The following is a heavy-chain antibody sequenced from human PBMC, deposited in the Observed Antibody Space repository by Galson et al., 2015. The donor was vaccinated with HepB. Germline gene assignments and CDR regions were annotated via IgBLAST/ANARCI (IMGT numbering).Heavy chain of an antibody. V-gene: IGHV1-69*06. CDR3: ARLRNYCSGGSCYSAGGWFDP. J-gene: IGHJ5*02. CDR2: IIPIFGTA. Sequence: SVKVSCKASGYTFTGYYMHWMRQAPGQGLEWMGGIIPIFGTANYAQKFQGRVTITADKSTSTAYMELSSLRSEDTAVYYCARLRNYCSGGSCYSAGGWFDPWGQGTLVTVSS. CDR1: GYTFTGYY. D-gene: IGHD2-15*01.